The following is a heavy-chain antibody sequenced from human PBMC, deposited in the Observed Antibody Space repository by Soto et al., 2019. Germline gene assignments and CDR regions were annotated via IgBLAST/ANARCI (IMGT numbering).Heavy chain of an antibody. Sequence: ASVKVSCKASGYTFTSYDINWVRQATGQGLEWMGWMNPNSGNTGYAQKFQGRVTMTRNTSISTAYMELSSLRSEDTAVYYCARGLDYYGSGSQEQSYYYYYMDVWGKGTTVTVSS. V-gene: IGHV1-8*01. J-gene: IGHJ6*03. CDR3: ARGLDYYGSGSQEQSYYYYYMDV. CDR2: MNPNSGNT. D-gene: IGHD3-10*01. CDR1: GYTFTSYD.